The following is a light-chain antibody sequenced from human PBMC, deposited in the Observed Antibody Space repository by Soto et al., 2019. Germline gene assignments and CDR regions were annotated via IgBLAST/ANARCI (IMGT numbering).Light chain of an antibody. CDR1: SSDVGGYGY. V-gene: IGLV2-14*01. Sequence: QSVLAQPASVSGSPGQSITVSCTGTSSDVGGYGYVSWYQQHPGKAPKLLIYEVINRHPGVSNRFSGSKSDNTASLTISGLQAEDEADYYCSSYTSSSTYVFGSGTKVT. J-gene: IGLJ1*01. CDR2: EVI. CDR3: SSYTSSSTYV.